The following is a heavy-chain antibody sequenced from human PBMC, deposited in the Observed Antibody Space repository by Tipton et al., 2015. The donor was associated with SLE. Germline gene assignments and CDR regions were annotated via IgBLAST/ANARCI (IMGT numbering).Heavy chain of an antibody. CDR1: GYSISSGYY. CDR3: ARDPLGRGYSGYDYL. D-gene: IGHD5-12*01. J-gene: IGHJ4*02. CDR2: IYHGGT. V-gene: IGHV4-38-2*02. Sequence: TLSLTCVGSGYSISSGYYWGWLRQPPGKGLEWVGSIYHGGTHHNPSLQSRVTISVDPSKNQFSLKLSSVTAADTAVYYCARDPLGRGYSGYDYLWGQGTLVTVSS.